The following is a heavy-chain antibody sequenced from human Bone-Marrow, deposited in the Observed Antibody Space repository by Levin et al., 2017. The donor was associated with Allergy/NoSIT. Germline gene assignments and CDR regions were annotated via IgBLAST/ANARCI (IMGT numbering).Heavy chain of an antibody. V-gene: IGHV3-23*01. CDR2: LDGSSGKT. CDR1: GFIFADYA. D-gene: IGHD4-17*01. Sequence: GESLKISCTISGFIFADYAMNWVRQAPGRGLEWVSSLDGSSGKTHYADVVKGRFTIAREYSKNTLFLQLNSLGVEDTARYYCAKAGTTVMLDYSYLDVWGEGTAVTVSS. CDR3: AKAGTTVMLDYSYLDV. J-gene: IGHJ6*03.